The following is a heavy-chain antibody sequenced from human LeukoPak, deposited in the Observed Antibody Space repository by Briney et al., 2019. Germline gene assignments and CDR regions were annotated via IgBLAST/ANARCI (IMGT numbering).Heavy chain of an antibody. CDR2: IKQDGSEK. Sequence: GGSLRLSCAVSGFSVSGYWMTWVRQAPGKGLEWVANIKQDGSEKNYVDSVKGRFTISRDNAENSLFLQMNILRVEDTAVYYCAREWQGGIAAAGTRIEGDYWGQGTLVAVSS. J-gene: IGHJ4*02. CDR1: GFSVSGYW. V-gene: IGHV3-7*01. CDR3: AREWQGGIAAAGTRIEGDY. D-gene: IGHD6-13*01.